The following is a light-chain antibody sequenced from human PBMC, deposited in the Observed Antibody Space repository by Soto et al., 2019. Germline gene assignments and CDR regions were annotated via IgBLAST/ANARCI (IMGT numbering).Light chain of an antibody. CDR3: RESYSTPSVT. CDR1: QIISSY. CDR2: AAS. V-gene: IGKV1-39*01. Sequence: HMTQSPASLSASVLYRVTITFLSSQIISSYLNWYQQKPGKAPKLLIYAASSLQSWVPSRFIGSGSGTDFTLTISSPQPEDFATYYCRESYSTPSVTFGPGTKVDIK. J-gene: IGKJ3*01.